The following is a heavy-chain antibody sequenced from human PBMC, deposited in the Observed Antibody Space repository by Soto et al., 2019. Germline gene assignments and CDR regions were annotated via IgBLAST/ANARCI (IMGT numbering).Heavy chain of an antibody. Sequence: GGSLRLSCAASGFTFDDYAMHWVRQAPGKGLEWVSGISWNSGSIGYADSVKGRFTISRDNAKNSLYLQMNSLRAEDTAVYYCAKGSRATNRHYYFDYWGQGTLVTVSS. J-gene: IGHJ4*02. V-gene: IGHV3-9*01. D-gene: IGHD3-10*01. CDR2: ISWNSGSI. CDR1: GFTFDDYA. CDR3: AKGSRATNRHYYFDY.